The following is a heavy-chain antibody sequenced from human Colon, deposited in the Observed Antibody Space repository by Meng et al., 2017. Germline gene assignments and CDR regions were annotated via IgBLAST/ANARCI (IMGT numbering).Heavy chain of an antibody. CDR1: GCSISGDYY. D-gene: IGHD1-26*01. Sequence: VELHCYGPGLYKPSQTLFLFYNFYGCSISGDYYWSWHRQHQGKGLEWIGYIYYTGSTYPNSSLRSRVMTSVDTSKSQFSLKLTSVTAADSAVYYCAREVIVGALDYFDYWGQGTLVTVSS. CDR3: AREVIVGALDYFDY. J-gene: IGHJ4*02. V-gene: IGHV4-31*03. CDR2: IYYTGST.